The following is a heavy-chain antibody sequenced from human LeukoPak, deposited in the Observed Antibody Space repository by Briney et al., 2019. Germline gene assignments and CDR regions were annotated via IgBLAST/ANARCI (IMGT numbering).Heavy chain of an antibody. CDR3: ARLGGMGMDV. J-gene: IGHJ6*02. CDR2: IYPGDSDT. Sequence: SGESLRISCKGSGSNFTNYWIGWVRQLPGKGMEWMGIIYPGDSDTRYSPSFQGQVTISADKSISTAYLQWSSLKASDTAMYYCARLGGMGMDVWGQGTTVTVSS. V-gene: IGHV5-51*01. D-gene: IGHD4-23*01. CDR1: GSNFTNYW.